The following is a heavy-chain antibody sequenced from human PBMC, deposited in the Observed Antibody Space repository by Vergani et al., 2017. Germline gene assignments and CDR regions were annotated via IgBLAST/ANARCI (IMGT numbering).Heavy chain of an antibody. CDR2: ISSSSSTI. CDR1: GFTFSSYS. J-gene: IGHJ3*02. CDR3: ARDRPTTMIVVVGAFDI. D-gene: IGHD3-22*01. V-gene: IGHV3-48*02. Sequence: EAQLVESGGGLVQPGGSLRLSCAASGFTFSSYSMNWVRQAPGKGLEWVSYISSSSSTIYYADSVKGRFTISRDNAKNSLYLQMNSLRDEDTAVYYCARDRPTTMIVVVGAFDIWGQGTMVTVSS.